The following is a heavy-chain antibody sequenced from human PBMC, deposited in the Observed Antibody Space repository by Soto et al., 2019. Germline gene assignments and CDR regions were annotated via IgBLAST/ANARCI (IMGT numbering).Heavy chain of an antibody. CDR3: ARDNSQNYGPPAASSWFHP. CDR2: INPSGDSR. J-gene: IGHJ5*02. D-gene: IGHD2-15*01. CDR1: GFSFSDYF. V-gene: IGHV1-46*04. Sequence: ASVKVSCKASGFSFSDYFMHWVRHAPGQGLEWMGRINPSGDSRNYAQKLQGRGTITRDTSTSTVYMDLSSLRYEDTAVYYCARDNSQNYGPPAASSWFHPWGQGTPVTVSS.